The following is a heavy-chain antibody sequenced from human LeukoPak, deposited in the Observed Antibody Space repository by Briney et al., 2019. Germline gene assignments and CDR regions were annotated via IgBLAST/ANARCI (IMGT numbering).Heavy chain of an antibody. CDR1: GYTFTSYG. J-gene: IGHJ1*01. CDR2: INPNSGGT. D-gene: IGHD6-19*01. Sequence: ASVKVSCKASGYTFTSYGISWVRQAPGQGLEWMGRINPNSGGTNYAQKFQGRVTMTRDTSISTAYMELSRLRSDDTAVYYCARVRTGSGWYSYFQHWGQGTLVTVSS. V-gene: IGHV1-2*06. CDR3: ARVRTGSGWYSYFQH.